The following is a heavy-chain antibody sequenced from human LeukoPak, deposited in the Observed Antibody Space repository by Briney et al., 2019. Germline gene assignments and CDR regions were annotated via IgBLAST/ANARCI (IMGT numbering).Heavy chain of an antibody. CDR2: ITSDGSST. D-gene: IGHD3-3*02. CDR3: ARGDKYIAFSPPLQGFDY. V-gene: IGHV3-74*01. J-gene: IGHJ4*02. Sequence: GGSLRLSCAASGFTFSSYWMHWVRQVPGKGLVWVSRITSDGSSTSKADSVKGRFTISRDNAKNSLYLQMNSLRAEDTAVYYCARGDKYIAFSPPLQGFDYWGQGTLVTVSS. CDR1: GFTFSSYW.